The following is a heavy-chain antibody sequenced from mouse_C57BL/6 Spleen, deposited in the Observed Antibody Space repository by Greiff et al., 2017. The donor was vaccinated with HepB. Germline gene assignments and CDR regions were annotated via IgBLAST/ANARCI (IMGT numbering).Heavy chain of an antibody. D-gene: IGHD2-4*01. J-gene: IGHJ4*01. CDR2: IHPNSGST. V-gene: IGHV1-64*01. CDR3: ARYYDDYAMDY. Sequence: QVQLQQPGAELVKPGASVKLSCKASGYTFTSYWMHWVKQRPGQGLEWIGMIHPNSGSTNYNEKFKSKATLTVDKSSSTAYMQLSSLTSEDSAVYYCARYYDDYAMDYWGQGTSVTVSS. CDR1: GYTFTSYW.